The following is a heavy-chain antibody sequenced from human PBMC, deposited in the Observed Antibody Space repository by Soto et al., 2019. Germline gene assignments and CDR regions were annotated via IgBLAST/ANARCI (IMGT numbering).Heavy chain of an antibody. J-gene: IGHJ4*02. V-gene: IGHV3-23*05. D-gene: IGHD2-21*02. CDR2: IDDGNSA. CDR1: GFNFRTYA. Sequence: EVRLLESGGGSEQPGGSLRLSCAASGFNFRTYAMYWVRQVPGKGLEWVSAIDDGNSAYYADSVKGRFIISRDNSRNTLYLQMDGLRVEDTAIYFCTKRPMCAGDCWYFDDWGQGILVTVSS. CDR3: TKRPMCAGDCWYFDD.